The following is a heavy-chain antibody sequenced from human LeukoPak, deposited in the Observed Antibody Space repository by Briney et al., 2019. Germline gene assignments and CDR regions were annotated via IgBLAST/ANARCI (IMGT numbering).Heavy chain of an antibody. J-gene: IGHJ4*02. CDR2: IYSGGST. V-gene: IGHV3-53*01. Sequence: PGGSLRLSCAASGFTFSSYSMNWVRQAPGKGLEWVSVIYSGGSTYYADSVKGRFTISRDNSKNTLYLQMNSLRAEDTAVYYCASSPQYWGQGTLVTVSS. CDR3: ASSPQY. CDR1: GFTFSSYS.